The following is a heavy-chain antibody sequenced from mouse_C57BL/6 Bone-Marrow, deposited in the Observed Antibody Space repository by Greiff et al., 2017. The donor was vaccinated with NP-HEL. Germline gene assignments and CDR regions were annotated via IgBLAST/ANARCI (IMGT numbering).Heavy chain of an antibody. J-gene: IGHJ1*03. CDR2: ISTYYGDA. CDR3: SRNYYGSSTYWYFDV. D-gene: IGHD1-1*01. CDR1: GYTFTDYA. Sequence: VQLQQSGPELVRPGVSVKISCKGSGYTFTDYAMHWVKQSHATSLEWIGVISTYYGDASYNQKFKDKATMPVDKSSSTAYMELARLTSEDSDVYYGSRNYYGSSTYWYFDVWGTGTTVTGSS. V-gene: IGHV1-67*01.